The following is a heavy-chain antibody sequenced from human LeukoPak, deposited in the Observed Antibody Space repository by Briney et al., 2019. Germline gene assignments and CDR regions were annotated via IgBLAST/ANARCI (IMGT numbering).Heavy chain of an antibody. V-gene: IGHV3-30*04. CDR1: GFTFSSYA. CDR3: AKDYSSSWYFDY. CDR2: ISYDGSNK. D-gene: IGHD6-13*01. J-gene: IGHJ4*02. Sequence: GGSLRLSCAAPGFTFSSYAMHWVRQAPGKGLEWVAVISYDGSNKYYADSVKGRFTISRDNSKNTLYLQMNSLRAEDTAVYYCAKDYSSSWYFDYWGQGTLVTVSS.